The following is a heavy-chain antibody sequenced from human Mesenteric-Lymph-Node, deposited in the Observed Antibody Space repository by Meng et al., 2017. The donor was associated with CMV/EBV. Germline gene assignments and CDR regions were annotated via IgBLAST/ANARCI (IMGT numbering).Heavy chain of an antibody. J-gene: IGHJ3*02. CDR1: GFTFSSYE. CDR2: ISSSGSTI. V-gene: IGHV3-48*03. D-gene: IGHD5-18*01. CDR3: ARDLQLDDAFDI. Sequence: GGSLRLSCAASGFTFSSYEMNWVRQAPGKGLEWVSYISSSGSTIYYADSVKGRFTISRDNAKSSLYLQMNSLRAEDTAVYYCARDLQLDDAFDIWGQGTMVTVSS.